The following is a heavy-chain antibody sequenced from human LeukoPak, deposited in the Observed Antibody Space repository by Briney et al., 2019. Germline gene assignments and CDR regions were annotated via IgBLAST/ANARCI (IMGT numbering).Heavy chain of an antibody. Sequence: GGSLRLSCAASGFTFSTYWMSWVRQVPGKGLEWVANINQDGSEKYYVDSVKGRFTFSRDNAKNSVYLQMNSLRVEDTAVYYCARDQYYVWGSYRDFFDYWGQGTLVTVSS. CDR1: GFTFSTYW. CDR3: ARDQYYVWGSYRDFFDY. V-gene: IGHV3-7*01. CDR2: INQDGSEK. J-gene: IGHJ4*02. D-gene: IGHD3-16*02.